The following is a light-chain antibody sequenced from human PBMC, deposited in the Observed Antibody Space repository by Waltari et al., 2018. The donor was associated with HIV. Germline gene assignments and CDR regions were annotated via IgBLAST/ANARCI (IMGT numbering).Light chain of an antibody. CDR3: QQYNNWPPLMYT. CDR1: QSVSSGV. Sequence: EIVLTQSPGTLSLSPGERATLSCRASQSVSSGVLAWYHQKPGQAPRLLIYGASTRATGIPARFSGSGSGTEFTLTISSLQSEDFAVYYCQQYNNWPPLMYTFGQGTKLEIK. J-gene: IGKJ2*01. V-gene: IGKV3-15*01. CDR2: GAS.